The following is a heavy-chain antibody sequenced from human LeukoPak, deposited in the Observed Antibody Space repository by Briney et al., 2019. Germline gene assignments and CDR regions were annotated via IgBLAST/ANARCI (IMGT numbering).Heavy chain of an antibody. J-gene: IGHJ4*02. CDR3: AREAYNWNYFDY. CDR2: IIPIFGTA. V-gene: IGHV1-69*05. D-gene: IGHD1-20*01. Sequence: SVKVSCKASGGTFSSYAISWVRQASGKGLEWMGRIIPIFGTANYAQKFQGRVTITTDESTSTAYMELSSLRSEDTAVYYCAREAYNWNYFDYWGQGTLVTVSS. CDR1: GGTFSSYA.